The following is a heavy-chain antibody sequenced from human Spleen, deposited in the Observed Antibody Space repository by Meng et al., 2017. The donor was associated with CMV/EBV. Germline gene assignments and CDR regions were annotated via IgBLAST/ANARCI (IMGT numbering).Heavy chain of an antibody. D-gene: IGHD6-6*01. J-gene: IGHJ5*02. CDR3: ARGGSIGARNFDP. V-gene: IGHV4-39*01. CDR2: ILQSGNT. Sequence: VSGGSISSSSYYWGWIRQPPGKGLEWIGSILQSGNTYYKPSLKSRVTISVDTSKNQFSLKLSFVTAADTAVYYCARGGSIGARNFDPWGQGTLVTVSS. CDR1: GGSISSSSYY.